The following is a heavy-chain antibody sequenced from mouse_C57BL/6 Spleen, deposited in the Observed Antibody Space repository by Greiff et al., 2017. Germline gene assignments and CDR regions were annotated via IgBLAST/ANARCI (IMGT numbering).Heavy chain of an antibody. CDR1: GYTFTDYY. CDR2: INPNNGGT. CDR3: DFYDYDKAY. V-gene: IGHV1-26*01. D-gene: IGHD2-4*01. J-gene: IGHJ3*01. Sequence: EVQLQQSGPELVKPGASVKISCKASGYTFTDYYMNWVKQSHGKSLEWIGDINPNNGGTSYNQKFKGKATLTVDKSSSTAYMELRSLTSEDSAVYYCDFYDYDKAYWGQGTLVTVSA.